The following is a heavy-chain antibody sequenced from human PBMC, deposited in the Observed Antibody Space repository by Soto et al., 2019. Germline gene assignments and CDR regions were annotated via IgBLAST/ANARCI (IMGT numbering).Heavy chain of an antibody. CDR3: ARTHSGSYYSVFNY. J-gene: IGHJ4*02. Sequence: PSETLSLTCVVSNFSISSGYYWGWIRQSPGKGLEWIARIYRSGTTSYNPSLKSRVTISVDPSKNQFSLMLTAVTAADTAVYYCARTHSGSYYSVFNYWGRGSLVTVSS. CDR2: IYRSGTT. CDR1: NFSISSGYY. D-gene: IGHD1-26*01. V-gene: IGHV4-38-2*01.